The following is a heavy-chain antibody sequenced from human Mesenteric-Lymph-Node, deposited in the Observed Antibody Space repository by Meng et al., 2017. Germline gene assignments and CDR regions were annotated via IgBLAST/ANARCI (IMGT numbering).Heavy chain of an antibody. Sequence: SETLSLTSTVSGGSVSSGSYYWSWIRQPPGKGLEWLAYIYYSATNYNPSLRSRATISVDTSKNQFSLRLTSVTAADTAVYYCARSAEVGVVSATVFNHWGQGTLVTVSS. J-gene: IGHJ4*02. CDR1: GGSVSSGSYY. CDR2: IYYSAT. D-gene: IGHD2-2*01. CDR3: ARSAEVGVVSATVFNH. V-gene: IGHV4-61*01.